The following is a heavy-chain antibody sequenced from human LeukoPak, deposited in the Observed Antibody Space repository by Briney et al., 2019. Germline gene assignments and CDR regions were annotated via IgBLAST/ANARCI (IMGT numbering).Heavy chain of an antibody. D-gene: IGHD3-22*01. CDR2: ISGSGGST. CDR3: AKDQVWIVVGSFDY. J-gene: IGHJ4*02. CDR1: GFTFSSYA. Sequence: GGSLRLSCAASGFTFSSYAMSWVRQAPGKGLEWVSGISGSGGSTYYADSVKGRFTISRDNSKSTLYLQMTSLRAEDTAVYYCAKDQVWIVVGSFDYWGQGTLVTVSS. V-gene: IGHV3-23*01.